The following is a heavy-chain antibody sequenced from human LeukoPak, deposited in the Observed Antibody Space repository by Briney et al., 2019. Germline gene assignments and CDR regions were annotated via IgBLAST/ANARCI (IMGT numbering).Heavy chain of an antibody. J-gene: IGHJ3*02. CDR3: ARDLRYCSATSCYTDAAFDI. Sequence: SVKGRFTISRDNSKNTLYLQMNSLRAEDTAVYYCARDLRYCSATSCYTDAAFDIWGQGTMVTVSS. D-gene: IGHD2-2*02. V-gene: IGHV3-23*01.